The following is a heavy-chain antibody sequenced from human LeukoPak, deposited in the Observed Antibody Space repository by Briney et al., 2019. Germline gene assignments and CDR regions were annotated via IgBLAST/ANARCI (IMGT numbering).Heavy chain of an antibody. CDR3: ARDHRDGFNGIYGMDV. J-gene: IGHJ6*02. CDR1: GGSISVYY. Sequence: SETLSLTCTVPGGSISVYYWSWMPQPLGQGLEWFAHIYYSGSTNYNPSLKSRVTISVDTSKNQFSLKLSSVTAADTAVYYYARDHRDGFNGIYGMDVWGQGTTVTVSS. CDR2: IYYSGST. V-gene: IGHV4-59*01. D-gene: IGHD5-24*01.